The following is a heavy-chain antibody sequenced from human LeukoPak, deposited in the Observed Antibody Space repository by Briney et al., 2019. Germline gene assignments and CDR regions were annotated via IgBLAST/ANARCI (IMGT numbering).Heavy chain of an antibody. J-gene: IGHJ3*02. CDR2: IVVGSGNT. D-gene: IGHD4-17*01. Sequence: SVKVSCKASGFTFTSSAMQWVRQARGQRLEWIGWIVVGSGNTNYAQKFQERVTITRDMSTSTAYMELSSLRSEDTAVYYCATASTTVNDAFDIWGQGTMVTVSS. V-gene: IGHV1-58*02. CDR1: GFTFTSSA. CDR3: ATASTTVNDAFDI.